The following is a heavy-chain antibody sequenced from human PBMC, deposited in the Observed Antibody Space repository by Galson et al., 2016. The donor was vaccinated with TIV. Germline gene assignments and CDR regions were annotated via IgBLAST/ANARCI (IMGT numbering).Heavy chain of an antibody. Sequence: SLRLSCAASGFTFSTYGMHWVRQAPGKGLEWVAVISNAGNNKYYADSVKGRFTISRDSSKNTLYLQMNSLRAEDTAVYYCAKGGATGNYHYYGMDLWGQGTTVTVSS. V-gene: IGHV3-30*18. J-gene: IGHJ6*02. CDR2: ISNAGNNK. D-gene: IGHD1-1*01. CDR1: GFTFSTYG. CDR3: AKGGATGNYHYYGMDL.